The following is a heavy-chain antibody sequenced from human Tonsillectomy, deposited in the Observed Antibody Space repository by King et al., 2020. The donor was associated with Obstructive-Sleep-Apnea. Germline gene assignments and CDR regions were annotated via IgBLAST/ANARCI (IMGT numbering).Heavy chain of an antibody. J-gene: IGHJ4*02. V-gene: IGHV3-21*01. D-gene: IGHD5-24*01. CDR3: ARVTDGYSY. CDR1: GFTFSIYS. Sequence: VQLVESGGGLVKPGGSLRLSCAASGFTFSIYSMNRVRQAPGQGLEGVASMSSIRIYIYYADSVKGRFTISRDNAKNSLYLQMNSLRAEDTAVYYCARVTDGYSYWGQGTLVTVSS. CDR2: MSSIRIYI.